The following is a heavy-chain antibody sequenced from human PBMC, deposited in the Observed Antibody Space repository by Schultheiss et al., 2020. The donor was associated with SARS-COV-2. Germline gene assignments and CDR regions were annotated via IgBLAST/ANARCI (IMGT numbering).Heavy chain of an antibody. D-gene: IGHD1-26*01. Sequence: GGSLRLSCAASGFTFSSYWMSWVRQAPGKGLEWVSAISGSGGSTYYADSVKGRFTISRDNSKNTLYLQMNSLRAEDTAVYYCARDKVGAIPRLFDYWGQGTLVTVSS. CDR3: ARDKVGAIPRLFDY. J-gene: IGHJ4*02. CDR1: GFTFSSYW. CDR2: ISGSGGST. V-gene: IGHV3-23*01.